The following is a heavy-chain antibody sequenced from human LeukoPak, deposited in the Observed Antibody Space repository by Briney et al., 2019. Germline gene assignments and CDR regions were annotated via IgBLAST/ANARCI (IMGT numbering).Heavy chain of an antibody. J-gene: IGHJ4*02. CDR3: AKMAGDDYVWGSYRFTSSDY. Sequence: PGGSLRLSCAASGFTFSPCGMHWVRQAPGKGLEWVAFIRYDGNNKYYSDSVKGRFTISRDNSKNTLYLQMNSLRAEDTAVYYCAKMAGDDYVWGSYRFTSSDYWGQGTLVTISS. D-gene: IGHD3-16*02. CDR2: IRYDGNNK. V-gene: IGHV3-30*02. CDR1: GFTFSPCG.